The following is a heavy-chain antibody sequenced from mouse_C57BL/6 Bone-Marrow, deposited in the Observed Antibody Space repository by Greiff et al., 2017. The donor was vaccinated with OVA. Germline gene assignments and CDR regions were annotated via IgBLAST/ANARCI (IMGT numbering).Heavy chain of an antibody. CDR2: IHPNSGST. Sequence: QVQLQQSGAELVKPGASVKLSCKASGYTFTSYWMHWVKQRPGQGLEWIGMIHPNSGSTNYNEKFKSKATLTVDKSSSTAYMQLSSLTSEDSAVYYCARGTGRGYYSFDYWGQGTTLTVSS. J-gene: IGHJ2*01. V-gene: IGHV1-64*01. CDR3: ARGTGRGYYSFDY. CDR1: GYTFTSYW. D-gene: IGHD4-1*01.